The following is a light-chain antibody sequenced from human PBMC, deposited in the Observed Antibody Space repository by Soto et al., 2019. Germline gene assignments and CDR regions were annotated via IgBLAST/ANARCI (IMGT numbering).Light chain of an antibody. CDR2: DAS. Sequence: EIVMTQSPATRSVSPGERATLSCRASQSVSSYLAWYQQKPGQAPRLLIYDASSRATGIPARFSGSGSGRDFTLTIGSLEPEDFSVYYCQQRSNWPSFGPGTKVDI. CDR3: QQRSNWPS. CDR1: QSVSSY. V-gene: IGKV3-11*02. J-gene: IGKJ3*01.